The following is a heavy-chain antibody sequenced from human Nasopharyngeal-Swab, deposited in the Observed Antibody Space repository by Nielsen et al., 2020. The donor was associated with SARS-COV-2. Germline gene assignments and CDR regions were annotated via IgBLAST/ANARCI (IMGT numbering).Heavy chain of an antibody. CDR1: GFTFSTYA. CDR3: ASIAVAGTIGY. Sequence: GESLKISCAASGFTFSTYAMTWVRQAPGKGLEWVSTIDAGGANTFYADSVKGRFTISRDNSKNTLYLQMNSLRAEDTAVYYCASIAVAGTIGYWGQGTLVTASS. D-gene: IGHD6-19*01. J-gene: IGHJ4*02. V-gene: IGHV3-23*01. CDR2: IDAGGANT.